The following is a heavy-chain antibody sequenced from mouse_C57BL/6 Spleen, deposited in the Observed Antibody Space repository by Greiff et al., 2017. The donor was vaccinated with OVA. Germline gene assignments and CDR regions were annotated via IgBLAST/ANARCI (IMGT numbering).Heavy chain of an antibody. Sequence: VQLQQSGPELVKPGASVKLSCKASGYSFTDYNMNWVKQSNGKSLEWIGVINPNYGTTSYNQKFKGKATLTVDQSSSTAYMQLNSLTSENSAVYYCARSRTVVKETWFAYWGQGTLVTVSA. CDR3: ARSRTVVKETWFAY. J-gene: IGHJ3*01. CDR2: INPNYGTT. D-gene: IGHD1-1*01. CDR1: GYSFTDYN. V-gene: IGHV1-39*01.